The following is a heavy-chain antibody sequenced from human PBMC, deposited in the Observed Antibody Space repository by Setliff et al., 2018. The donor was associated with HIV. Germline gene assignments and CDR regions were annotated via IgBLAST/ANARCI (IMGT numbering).Heavy chain of an antibody. J-gene: IGHJ4*02. V-gene: IGHV1-3*01. CDR1: GYIFTNYV. Sequence: GASVKVSCKASGYIFTNYVMHWVRQAPGQSLEWMGWIIDGNDNTRYSQKFQGRVTIARDTSASTAYMELSSLRSEDTAVDYCARLSGWYEGDFDYWGQGTLVTVSS. D-gene: IGHD6-19*01. CDR2: IIDGNDNT. CDR3: ARLSGWYEGDFDY.